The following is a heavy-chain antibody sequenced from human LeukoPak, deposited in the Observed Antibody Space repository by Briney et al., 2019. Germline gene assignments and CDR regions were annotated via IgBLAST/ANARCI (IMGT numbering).Heavy chain of an antibody. V-gene: IGHV1-46*01. CDR3: ARGGSSSSPFFDY. Sequence: ASVKVSCKASGYTFTNYFMHWVRQAPGQGRVWMGIINPSGGSTSYAQKFQGRVTMTRDTSTSTVYMELSSLRSEDTAVYFCARGGSSSSPFFDYWGQGTLVTVSS. D-gene: IGHD6-13*01. J-gene: IGHJ4*02. CDR1: GYTFTNYF. CDR2: INPSGGST.